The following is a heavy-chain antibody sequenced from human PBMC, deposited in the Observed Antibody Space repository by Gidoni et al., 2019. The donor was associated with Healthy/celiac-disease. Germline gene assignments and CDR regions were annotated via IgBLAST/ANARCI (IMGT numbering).Heavy chain of an antibody. CDR3: ARHYGDYDFDY. CDR1: GYRFTNYY. CDR2: IDPGDSYT. V-gene: IGHV5-10-1*01. Sequence: EVQLVQSGAEVKKPGESLRISCEGSGYRFTNYYITWVRQVPGKGLEWMGRIDPGDSYTNYSPSFQGHVTISADKSITTAYLQWSSLKASDTAMYYCARHYGDYDFDYWGQGTLVTVSS. D-gene: IGHD4-17*01. J-gene: IGHJ4*02.